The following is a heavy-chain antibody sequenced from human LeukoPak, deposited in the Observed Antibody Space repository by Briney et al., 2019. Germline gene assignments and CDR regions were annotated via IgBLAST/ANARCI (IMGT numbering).Heavy chain of an antibody. Sequence: GGSLRLSCAASRFTFSNYWMGWVRQAPGKGLEWVANINQDGSEKYFVDSVRGRFSISRDNAKNSLYLQMNSLRAEDTAVYYCARSHESFASGSGDYWGQGTLVTVSS. V-gene: IGHV3-7*05. CDR1: RFTFSNYW. J-gene: IGHJ4*02. CDR2: INQDGSEK. D-gene: IGHD3-10*01. CDR3: ARSHESFASGSGDY.